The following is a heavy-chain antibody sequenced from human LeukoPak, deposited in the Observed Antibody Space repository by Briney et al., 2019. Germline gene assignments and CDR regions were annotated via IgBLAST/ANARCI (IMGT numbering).Heavy chain of an antibody. CDR1: GGSISSYY. Sequence: SETLSLTCTVSGGSISSYYWSWIRQPPGKGLEWIGYIYYSGSTNYNPSLKSRVTISVDTSKNQFSLKLSSVTAADTAVHYCATRAGDSSGYYYYMDVWGKGTTVTVSS. J-gene: IGHJ6*03. D-gene: IGHD3-22*01. CDR3: ATRAGDSSGYYYYMDV. CDR2: IYYSGST. V-gene: IGHV4-59*01.